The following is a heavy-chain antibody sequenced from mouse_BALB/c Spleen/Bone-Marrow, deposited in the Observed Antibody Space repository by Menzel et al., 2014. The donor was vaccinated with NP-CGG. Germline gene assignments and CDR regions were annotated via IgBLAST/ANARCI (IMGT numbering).Heavy chain of an antibody. J-gene: IGHJ2*01. V-gene: IGHV1-54*01. D-gene: IGHD2-3*01. Sequence: QVQLQQSGAELVRPGTSVKVSCKASGYAFTDYLMEWLKQRPGQGLEWIGVINPGSGSTNYNEKFKDKATLTADKSSSTAHMQLSSLTSDDSAVYFCARYDGYFDYWGQGTTLTVSS. CDR1: GYAFTDYL. CDR2: INPGSGST. CDR3: ARYDGYFDY.